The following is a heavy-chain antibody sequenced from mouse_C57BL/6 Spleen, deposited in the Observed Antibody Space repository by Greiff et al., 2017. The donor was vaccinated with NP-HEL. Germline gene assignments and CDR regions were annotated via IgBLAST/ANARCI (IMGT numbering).Heavy chain of an antibody. Sequence: QVQLQQPGAELVKPGASVKLSCKASGYTFTSYWMHWVKQRPGQGLEWIGRLHPSDSDTNYNQKFKGKATLTVDKSSSTAYMQLSSLTSEDSAVYYGAIVGDYARFDYWGQGTTLTVSS. J-gene: IGHJ2*01. CDR2: LHPSDSDT. CDR3: AIVGDYARFDY. V-gene: IGHV1-74*01. D-gene: IGHD2-4*01. CDR1: GYTFTSYW.